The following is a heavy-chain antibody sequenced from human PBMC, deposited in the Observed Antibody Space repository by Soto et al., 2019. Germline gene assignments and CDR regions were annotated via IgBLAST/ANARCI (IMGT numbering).Heavy chain of an antibody. CDR1: GGSFSGYY. J-gene: IGHJ5*02. CDR2: INHSGST. D-gene: IGHD2-15*01. V-gene: IGHV4-34*01. Sequence: SETLSLTCAVYGGSFSGYYWSWIRQPPGKGLEWIGEINHSGSTNYNPSLKSRVTISVDTSKNQFSLKLSSVTAADTAVYYCARFSSNVVVVAAYTGNWFDPWGQGTLVTVSS. CDR3: ARFSSNVVVVAAYTGNWFDP.